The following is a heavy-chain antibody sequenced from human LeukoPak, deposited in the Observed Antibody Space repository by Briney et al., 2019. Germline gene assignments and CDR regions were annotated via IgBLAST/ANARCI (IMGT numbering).Heavy chain of an antibody. CDR2: MNPNTGKT. D-gene: IGHD2-2*01. Sequence: ASVKVSCKASEYTLTSYDINWVRQATGQGLEWMGWMNPNTGKTGYAQKFQGRVTITRNTSINTAYMELSSLTSEDTAVYYCARGQLPDYYYMDVWGKGTTVTVSS. CDR1: EYTLTSYD. CDR3: ARGQLPDYYYMDV. J-gene: IGHJ6*03. V-gene: IGHV1-8*03.